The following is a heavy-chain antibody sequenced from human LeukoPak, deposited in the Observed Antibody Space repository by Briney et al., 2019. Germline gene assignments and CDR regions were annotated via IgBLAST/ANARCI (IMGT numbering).Heavy chain of an antibody. CDR2: IYYSGST. D-gene: IGHD5-12*01. Sequence: PSETLSLTCTVSGGSISRGRYYWDWIRQPPGKGLEWIGSIYYSGSTYYNPSLKSRVTISVDTSKNQFSLKLSSVTAADTAVYYCARGEGSGYRLPVDYWGQGTLVTVSS. J-gene: IGHJ4*02. CDR1: GGSISRGRYY. V-gene: IGHV4-39*07. CDR3: ARGEGSGYRLPVDY.